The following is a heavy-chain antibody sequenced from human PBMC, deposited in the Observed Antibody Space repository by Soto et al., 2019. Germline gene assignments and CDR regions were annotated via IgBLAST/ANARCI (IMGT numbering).Heavy chain of an antibody. CDR1: GFMFSAYT. V-gene: IGHV3-21*06. CDR2: ISDDSSYI. J-gene: IGHJ1*01. D-gene: IGHD3-16*01. Sequence: GGSLRLSCAASGFMFSAYTTNWVRQAPGKGLEWLSSISDDSSYIDYADSLRGRFTVSRDNARNSLYLQIDSLGVEDTAVYYCATPYYFNHWGPGTLVTVSS. CDR3: ATPYYFNH.